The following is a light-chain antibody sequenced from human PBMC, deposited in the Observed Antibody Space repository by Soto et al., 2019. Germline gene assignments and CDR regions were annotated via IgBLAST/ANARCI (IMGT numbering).Light chain of an antibody. CDR2: AVS. CDR1: QTVIRY. V-gene: IGKV1-39*01. Sequence: IQMTQFPSSLSASVGDRVTITCRAGQTVIRYLNWYQQKPGRAPNLLIYAVSNLQSGVSSRFSGSGSGTEFTLTISELQPEDFATYYCQQSYSTLFTFGPGTKVEIK. J-gene: IGKJ3*01. CDR3: QQSYSTLFT.